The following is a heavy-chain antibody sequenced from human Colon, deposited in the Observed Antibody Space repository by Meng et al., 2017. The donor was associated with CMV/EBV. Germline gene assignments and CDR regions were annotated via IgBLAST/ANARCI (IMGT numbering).Heavy chain of an antibody. CDR1: GFMCRNYA. CDR3: LRDPLLLPRRY. V-gene: IGHV3-23*01. J-gene: IGHJ4*02. D-gene: IGHD3-3*01. CDR2: ITGSGDRT. Sequence: CVTSGFMCRNYAISWVRQAPGKGLEWVSAITGSGDRTFYTDSVRGRFTISRDNSKNTVYLHMTSLRADDTATYYCLRDPLLLPRRYWGQGTLVTVSS.